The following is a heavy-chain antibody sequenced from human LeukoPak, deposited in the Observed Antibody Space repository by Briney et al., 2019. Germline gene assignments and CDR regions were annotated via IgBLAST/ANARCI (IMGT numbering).Heavy chain of an antibody. CDR1: GGSIRRYF. CDR2: MYHSGST. CDR3: ARSFRGYSQGYYYYAMDV. V-gene: IGHV4-59*01. D-gene: IGHD5-18*01. Sequence: SETLSLTCTVTGGSIRRYFWSWIRQSPGKGLEWIGLMYHSGSTNYNPSLKSRVIMSQDTSTNQFSLQVNSVTAADSAVYYCARSFRGYSQGYYYYAMDVWGQGTTVTVFS. J-gene: IGHJ6*02.